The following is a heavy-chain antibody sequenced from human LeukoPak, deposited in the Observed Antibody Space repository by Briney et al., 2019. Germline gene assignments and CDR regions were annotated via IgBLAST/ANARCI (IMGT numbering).Heavy chain of an antibody. J-gene: IGHJ4*02. CDR1: GGSISSSSYY. D-gene: IGHD3-16*01. CDR2: IYYSGST. CDR3: ARHTFTDNDY. Sequence: SETLSLTCTVSGGSISSSSYYWGWIRQPPGKGLEWIGSIYYSGSTYYNPSLKSRVTISVDTSKNQFSLNLSSVTAADTAVYYCARHTFTDNDYWGQGTPVTVSS. V-gene: IGHV4-39*01.